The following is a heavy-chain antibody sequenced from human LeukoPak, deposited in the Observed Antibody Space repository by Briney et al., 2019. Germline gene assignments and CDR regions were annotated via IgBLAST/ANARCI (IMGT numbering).Heavy chain of an antibody. CDR1: GGSISSSSYY. CDR3: ASIAARPTYYYYYMDV. J-gene: IGHJ6*03. D-gene: IGHD6-6*01. V-gene: IGHV4-39*01. Sequence: PSETLSLTCTVSGGSISSSSYYWGWIRQPPGKGLEWIGSIYYSGSTYYNPSLKSRVTISVDTSKNQFSLKLSSVTAADTAVYYCASIAARPTYYYYYMDVWGKGTTVTVPS. CDR2: IYYSGST.